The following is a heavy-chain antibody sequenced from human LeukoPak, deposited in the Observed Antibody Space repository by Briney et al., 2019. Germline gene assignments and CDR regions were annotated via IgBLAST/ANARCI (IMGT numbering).Heavy chain of an antibody. CDR3: ARLGYSSSWYWFDP. CDR1: GGSISSYY. CDR2: IYYSGST. D-gene: IGHD6-13*01. J-gene: IGHJ5*02. Sequence: SETLSLTCAVYGGSISSYYWSWIRQPPGKGLEWIGYIYYSGSTNYNPSLKSRVTISVDTSKNQFSLKLSSVTAADTAVYYCARLGYSSSWYWFDPWGQGTLVTVSS. V-gene: IGHV4-59*08.